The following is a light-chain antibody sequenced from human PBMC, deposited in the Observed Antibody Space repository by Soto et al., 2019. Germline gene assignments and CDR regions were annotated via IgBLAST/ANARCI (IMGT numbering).Light chain of an antibody. Sequence: DIPMTQSPSSLSASVGDRVNITCRASQTISKYLNWYQQRPGKAPKLLIYAASSLLSGVPSRFSGSGFGTDFTLTISSLQPEDFATYYCQQTYNAPRAFAQGTKVGIK. CDR3: QQTYNAPRA. J-gene: IGKJ1*01. V-gene: IGKV1-39*01. CDR1: QTISKY. CDR2: AAS.